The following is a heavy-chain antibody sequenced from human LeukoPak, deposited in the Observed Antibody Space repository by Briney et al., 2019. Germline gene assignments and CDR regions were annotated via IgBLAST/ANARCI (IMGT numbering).Heavy chain of an antibody. J-gene: IGHJ5*02. V-gene: IGHV4-39*07. Sequence: PSETLSLTCTVSGVSISSTSYYWGWIRQPPGKGPEWIGSIYHSGSTYYNPSLKSRVTISVDTSKNQFSLKLNSVTAADTAVYYCARDLHGYCSGGSCYSGGWFDPWGQGTLVPVSS. D-gene: IGHD2-15*01. CDR3: ARDLHGYCSGGSCYSGGWFDP. CDR1: GVSISSTSYY. CDR2: IYHSGST.